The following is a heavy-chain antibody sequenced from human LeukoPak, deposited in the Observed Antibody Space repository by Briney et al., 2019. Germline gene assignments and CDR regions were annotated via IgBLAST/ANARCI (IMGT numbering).Heavy chain of an antibody. V-gene: IGHV3-21*01. CDR3: ARTTTYYYGSGSYSPFDD. J-gene: IGHJ4*02. CDR1: GFTFSSYS. Sequence: GGSLRLSCAASGFTFSSYSMNWVRQAPGKGLEWVSSISSSSSYIYYADSVKGRFTISRDNAKNSRYLQMNSLRAEDTAVYYCARTTTYYYGSGSYSPFDDWGQGTLVTVSS. CDR2: ISSSSSYI. D-gene: IGHD3-10*01.